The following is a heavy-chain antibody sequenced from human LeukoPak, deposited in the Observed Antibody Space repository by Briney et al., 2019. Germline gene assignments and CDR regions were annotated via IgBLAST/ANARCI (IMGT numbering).Heavy chain of an antibody. CDR1: GDSFSTFY. J-gene: IGHJ6*02. Sequence: SETLSLTCTVSGDSFSTFYWSWIRQPPGKGLEWIGYFYYSVSTNYNPSLKSRVTISVDASKNQFSLALRSVTAADTAVYYCARWIQPWSTVKYYYYGMDVWGQGTTVTVSS. V-gene: IGHV4-59*12. D-gene: IGHD5-18*01. CDR2: FYYSVST. CDR3: ARWIQPWSTVKYYYYGMDV.